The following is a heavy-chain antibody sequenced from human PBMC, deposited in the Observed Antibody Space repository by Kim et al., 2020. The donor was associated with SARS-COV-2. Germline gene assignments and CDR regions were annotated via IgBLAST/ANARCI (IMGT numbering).Heavy chain of an antibody. D-gene: IGHD6-6*01. CDR2: ISSSSSYT. CDR1: GFTFSDYY. CDR3: ARVHSSSSYFDY. V-gene: IGHV3-11*03. J-gene: IGHJ4*02. Sequence: GGSLRLSCAASGFTFSDYYMSWIRQAPGKGLEWVSYISSSSSYTNYADSVKGRFTISRDNAKNSLYLQMNSLRAEDTAVYYCARVHSSSSYFDYWGQGTLVTVSS.